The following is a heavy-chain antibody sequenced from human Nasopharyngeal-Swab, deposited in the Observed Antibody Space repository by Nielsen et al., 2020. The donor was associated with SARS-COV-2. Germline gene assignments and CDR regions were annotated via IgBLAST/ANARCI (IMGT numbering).Heavy chain of an antibody. CDR1: GFTVSSNY. CDR2: IYSGGST. J-gene: IGHJ6*02. Sequence: GVLKISCAASGFTVSSNYMSWVRQAPGKGLEWVSVIYSGGSTYYADSVKGRFTISRDNSKNTLYLQMNSLRAEDTAVYYCARVPDSSGYYDYYGMDVWGQGTTVTVSS. V-gene: IGHV3-53*01. CDR3: ARVPDSSGYYDYYGMDV. D-gene: IGHD3-22*01.